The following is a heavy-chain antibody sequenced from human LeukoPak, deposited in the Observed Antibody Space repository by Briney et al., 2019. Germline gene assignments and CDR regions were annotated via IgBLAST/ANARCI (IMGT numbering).Heavy chain of an antibody. CDR3: ARDAVVVPAGYYGMDV. V-gene: IGHV3-21*01. CDR2: ISSSSSCI. Sequence: GGSLRLSCAASGFTFSSYSMNWVRQAPGKGLEWVSSISSSSSCIYYADSVKGRFTISRDNAKNSLYLQMNSLRAEDTAVYYCARDAVVVPAGYYGMDVWGQGTTVTVSS. J-gene: IGHJ6*02. D-gene: IGHD2-2*01. CDR1: GFTFSSYS.